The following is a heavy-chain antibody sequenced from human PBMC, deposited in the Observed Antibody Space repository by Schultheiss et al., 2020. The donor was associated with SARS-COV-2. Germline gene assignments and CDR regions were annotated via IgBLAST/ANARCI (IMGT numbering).Heavy chain of an antibody. V-gene: IGHV1-2*04. CDR2: INPNSGGT. J-gene: IGHJ6*02. D-gene: IGHD3-9*01. CDR1: GYTFTGYY. Sequence: ASVKVSCKASGYTFTGYYMHWVRQAPGQGLEWMGWINPNSGGTNYAQKFQGWVTMTRDTSISTAYMELSRLRSDDTAVYYCARDVNYDILTGYSYYGMDVWGQGTTVTVSS. CDR3: ARDVNYDILTGYSYYGMDV.